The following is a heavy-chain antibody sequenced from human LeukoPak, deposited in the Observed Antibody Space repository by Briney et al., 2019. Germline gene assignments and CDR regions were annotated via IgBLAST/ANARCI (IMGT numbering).Heavy chain of an antibody. CDR1: GFTFSSSW. Sequence: GGSLRLSCVASGFTFSSSWMSWVRRAPGKGLEWVANIKQDGTEEYYVDSVRGRFTISRDNAKNSLYLQMDSLRVEDTAVYYCAKGKRYPDYWGQGTLVTVSS. D-gene: IGHD1-1*01. J-gene: IGHJ4*02. CDR2: IKQDGTEE. V-gene: IGHV3-7*03. CDR3: AKGKRYPDY.